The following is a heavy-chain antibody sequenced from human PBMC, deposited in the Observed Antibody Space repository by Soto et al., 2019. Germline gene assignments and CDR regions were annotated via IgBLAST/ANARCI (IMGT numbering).Heavy chain of an antibody. CDR1: GGSINGYC. J-gene: IGHJ3*01. CDR2: IHYSGAT. Sequence: PSETLSLTCTVSGGSINGYCWSWIRQPPGKGLEWIGYIHYSGATKLRSSLKSRLDISVDTSENQFSLKLTSVTAADTAVYYCARVLVNARYEASCYDTFDVWGQGTMVTVSS. CDR3: ARVLVNARYEASCYDTFDV. V-gene: IGHV4-59*01. D-gene: IGHD2-2*01.